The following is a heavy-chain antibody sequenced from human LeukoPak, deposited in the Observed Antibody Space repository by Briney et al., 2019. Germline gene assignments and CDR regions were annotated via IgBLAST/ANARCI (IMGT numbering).Heavy chain of an antibody. J-gene: IGHJ4*02. CDR3: ATIPGIAAAGI. Sequence: GGSLRLSCAASGFTFSTYAMSWVRQAPGKGLEWVSSASGSGGNSDYTDSVKGRFTISRDNSKNTLYLQMNSLRAEDTAVYYCATIPGIAAAGIWGQGTLVTVSS. CDR2: ASGSGGNS. CDR1: GFTFSTYA. V-gene: IGHV3-23*01. D-gene: IGHD6-13*01.